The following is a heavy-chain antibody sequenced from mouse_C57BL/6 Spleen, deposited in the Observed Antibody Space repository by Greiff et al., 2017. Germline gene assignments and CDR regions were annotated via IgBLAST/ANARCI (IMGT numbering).Heavy chain of an antibody. CDR3: ARGSNYGSAMDY. D-gene: IGHD2-5*01. CDR1: GYAFSSYW. V-gene: IGHV1-80*01. CDR2: IYPGDGDT. Sequence: QVQLQQSGAELVKPGASVKISCKASGYAFSSYWMNWVKQRPGKGLEWIGQIYPGDGDTNSNGKFKGKATLTADKSSSTAYMQLSSLTSEDAAVYFCARGSNYGSAMDYWGQGTSVTVSS. J-gene: IGHJ4*01.